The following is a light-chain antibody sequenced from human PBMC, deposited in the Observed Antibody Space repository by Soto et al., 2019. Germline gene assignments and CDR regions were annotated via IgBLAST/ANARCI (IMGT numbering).Light chain of an antibody. CDR1: YSNIGVNF. J-gene: IGLJ7*01. CDR2: SND. V-gene: IGLV1-44*01. Sequence: QSVLTQPPSASGTPGQRVTISCSGNYSNIGVNFVNWYQQLPGTAPKLLIYSNDQRPSGVPDRFSGSKSAASASLAISGLQSEDEADYYCAAWDDSVTGAVFGGGTQLTVL. CDR3: AAWDDSVTGAV.